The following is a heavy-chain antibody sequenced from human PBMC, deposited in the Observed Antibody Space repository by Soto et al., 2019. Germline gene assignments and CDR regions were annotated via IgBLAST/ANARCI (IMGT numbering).Heavy chain of an antibody. D-gene: IGHD6-6*01. CDR1: GYSFINYD. Sequence: QVQLVQSAAEVKKTGASVKVSCKASGYSFINYDINWVRQAPGRGLEWMGWMNPNSGNTGYAQKFQGRVTMTRDTSINTAYMELSSLTSDDTALYYCARENSRSSSGAAYWGPGTLVTVSS. V-gene: IGHV1-8*01. CDR2: MNPNSGNT. J-gene: IGHJ4*02. CDR3: ARENSRSSSGAAY.